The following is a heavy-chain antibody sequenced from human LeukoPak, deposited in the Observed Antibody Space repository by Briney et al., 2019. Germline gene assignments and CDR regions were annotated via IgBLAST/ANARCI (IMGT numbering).Heavy chain of an antibody. CDR1: GFTFDDYA. CDR2: ISWNSGSI. D-gene: IGHD2-15*01. CDR3: AKSRILAFYFDY. V-gene: IGHV3-9*01. Sequence: PGRSLRLSCAASGFTFDDYAMHWVRQAPGKSLEWVSGISWNSGSIGYADSVKGRFTISRDNAKNSLYLQMNSLRAEDTALYYCAKSRILAFYFDYWGQGTLVTVSS. J-gene: IGHJ4*02.